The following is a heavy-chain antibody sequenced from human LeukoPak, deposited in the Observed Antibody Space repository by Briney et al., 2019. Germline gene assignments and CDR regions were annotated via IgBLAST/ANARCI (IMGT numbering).Heavy chain of an antibody. J-gene: IGHJ4*01. D-gene: IGHD3-16*01. CDR1: GFTFSSYA. CDR2: ISGSGAGT. Sequence: GGSLRLSCAASGFTFSSYAMSWVRQAPGKGLEWVSTISGSGAGTYYADSVKGRFTVSRDNSKNTLYLHMNSLRAEDTAVYSCARGSDVFDYWGQGTLVTVSS. V-gene: IGHV3-23*01. CDR3: ARGSDVFDY.